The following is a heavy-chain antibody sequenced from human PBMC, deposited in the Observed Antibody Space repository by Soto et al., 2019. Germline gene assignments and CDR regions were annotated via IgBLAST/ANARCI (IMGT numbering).Heavy chain of an antibody. CDR3: TSHLGGVSFPSAFDI. V-gene: IGHV3-73*01. D-gene: IGHD3-16*02. CDR2: IGSKTDSYAT. J-gene: IGHJ3*02. CDR1: GFTVSGYA. Sequence: EVQLVESGGGLVQPGGSLKLSCAASGFTVSGYAVHWVRQASGKGLEWVGSIGSKTDSYATAYAASVKGRFTISRDDSKTTAYVQMNSLKTEDTAVYYGTSHLGGVSFPSAFDIWGQGTMVTVSS.